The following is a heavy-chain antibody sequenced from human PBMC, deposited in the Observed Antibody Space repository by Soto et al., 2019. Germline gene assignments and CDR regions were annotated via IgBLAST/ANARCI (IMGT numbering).Heavy chain of an antibody. J-gene: IGHJ3*02. Sequence: ASVKVSCKASGYTFTSYGISWVRQAPGQGLEWMGWISAYNGNTNYAQKLQGRVTMTTDTSTSTAYMQLRSRRSDDTAVDYCSISIIFGVVIKAFDIWGQGTMVTVSS. V-gene: IGHV1-18*01. D-gene: IGHD3-3*01. CDR3: SISIIFGVVIKAFDI. CDR1: GYTFTSYG. CDR2: ISAYNGNT.